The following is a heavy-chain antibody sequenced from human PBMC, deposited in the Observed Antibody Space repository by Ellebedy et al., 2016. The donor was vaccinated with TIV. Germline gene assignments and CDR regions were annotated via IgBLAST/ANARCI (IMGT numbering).Heavy chain of an antibody. CDR1: GFTFSSYA. CDR2: ISYDGSNK. V-gene: IGHV3-30-3*01. D-gene: IGHD3-3*01. CDR3: AKDTDFWSGYYFDY. Sequence: GGSLRLXXAASGFTFSSYAMHWVRQAPGKGLEWVAVISYDGSNKYYADSVKGRFTISRDNSKNTLYLQMNSLRAEDTAVYYCAKDTDFWSGYYFDYWGQGTLVTVSS. J-gene: IGHJ4*02.